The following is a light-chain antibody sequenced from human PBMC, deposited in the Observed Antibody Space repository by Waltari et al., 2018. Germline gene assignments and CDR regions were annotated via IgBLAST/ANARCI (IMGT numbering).Light chain of an antibody. CDR1: QSIRAS. V-gene: IGKV1-NL1*01. J-gene: IGKJ1*01. CDR3: QHYYNIPRT. CDR2: SAS. Sequence: TCQASQSIRASLAWYQQKPGKAPKLLLYSASRLDSGVPFRFSGSGSGTDFTLTITSLQPEDFATYYCQHYYNIPRTFGQGTKVEVK.